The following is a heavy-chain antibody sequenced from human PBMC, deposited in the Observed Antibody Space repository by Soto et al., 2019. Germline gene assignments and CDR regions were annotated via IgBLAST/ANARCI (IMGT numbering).Heavy chain of an antibody. CDR1: GGSISSYY. J-gene: IGHJ4*02. CDR3: ARAFDILTRYYFDY. CDR2: IYYSGST. Sequence: PSETLSLTCTVSGGSISSYYWSWIRQPPGKGLEWIGYIYYSGSTNYNPSLKSRVTISVDTSKNQFSLKLSSVTAAVTAVYYCARAFDILTRYYFDYWGQGTLVTVSS. D-gene: IGHD3-9*01. V-gene: IGHV4-59*08.